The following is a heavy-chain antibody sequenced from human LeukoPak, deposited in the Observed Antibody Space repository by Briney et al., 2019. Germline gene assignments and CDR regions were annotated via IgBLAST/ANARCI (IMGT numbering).Heavy chain of an antibody. J-gene: IGHJ4*02. D-gene: IGHD3-10*01. Sequence: GGSLRLSCAASGFTFSSYAMHWVRQAPGKGLEWVAVISYDGSNKFYADSVKGRFTLSRHNSKNTLYLQMNSLRAEDTAVYYCARTYGYFDYWGQGTLVTVSS. V-gene: IGHV3-30*14. CDR3: ARTYGYFDY. CDR1: GFTFSSYA. CDR2: ISYDGSNK.